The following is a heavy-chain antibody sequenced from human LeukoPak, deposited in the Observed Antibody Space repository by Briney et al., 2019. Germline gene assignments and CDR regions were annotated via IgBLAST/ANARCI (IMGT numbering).Heavy chain of an antibody. CDR2: TYYRSKWSN. CDR3: ARLVGASWFDS. CDR1: GDSVSTNSAT. D-gene: IGHD1-26*01. V-gene: IGHV6-1*01. J-gene: IGHJ5*01. Sequence: SQTLSLTCAISGDSVSTNSATWTWLRQSPSKGLEWLGRTYYRSKWSNDYAVSMKSRITINPDTSKNQFSLQLNSVTPEDTAVYYCARLVGASWFDSWGQGTLVTVSS.